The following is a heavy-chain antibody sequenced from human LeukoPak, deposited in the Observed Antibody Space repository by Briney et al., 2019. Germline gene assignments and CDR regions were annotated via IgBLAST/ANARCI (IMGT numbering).Heavy chain of an antibody. V-gene: IGHV4-59*01. CDR3: AGGIGYATSPADH. J-gene: IGHJ5*02. Sequence: SETLSLTCTVSGGSISSYYWSWIRQPPGKGLEWIGYIHDTRGTNYNPYLKSRVTMSLDTSKNHFSLSLNSVTAADTAVYFCAGGIGYATSPADHLGQGTLVIVPS. D-gene: IGHD6-13*01. CDR2: IHDTRGT. CDR1: GGSISSYY.